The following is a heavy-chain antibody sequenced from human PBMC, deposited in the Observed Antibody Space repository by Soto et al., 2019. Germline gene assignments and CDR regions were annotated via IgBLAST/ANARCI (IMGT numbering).Heavy chain of an antibody. J-gene: IGHJ6*02. CDR2: ISYDGSNK. Sequence: QVQLVESGGGVVQPGRSLRLSCAASGFTFSSYAMHWVRQAPGKGLEWVAVISYDGSNKYYADSVKGRFTISRYNSKNTLYLQMNGLCAEDTAVYYCARVGGENVLRFLEWLRDYYYYYGMDVWGQGTTVTVSS. CDR1: GFTFSSYA. D-gene: IGHD3-3*01. CDR3: ARVGGENVLRFLEWLRDYYYYYGMDV. V-gene: IGHV3-30-3*01.